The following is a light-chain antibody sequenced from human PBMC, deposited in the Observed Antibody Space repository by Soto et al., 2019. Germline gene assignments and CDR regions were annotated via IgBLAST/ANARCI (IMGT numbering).Light chain of an antibody. Sequence: EIVLTQSPGTLSLSPGERATLSCRASQSVSNNYLAWYQQKPGQAPRLLIYGASNRATGIPDRFSGSGSGTDFTLTISRVEPEAFAVYYCQQYGSSGTFGQGTKVDIK. CDR1: QSVSNNY. V-gene: IGKV3-20*01. CDR2: GAS. J-gene: IGKJ1*01. CDR3: QQYGSSGT.